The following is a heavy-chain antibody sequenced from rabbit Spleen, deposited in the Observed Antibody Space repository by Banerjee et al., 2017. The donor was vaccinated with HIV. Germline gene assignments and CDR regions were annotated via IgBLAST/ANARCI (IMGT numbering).Heavy chain of an antibody. CDR1: GFDFSSRYY. Sequence: QEQLVESGGGLVQPEASLTVTCKASGFDFSSRYYMCWVRQAPGKGLEWIACIVAGSSGDTYYANWAKGRFTISKTSSTTVTLQMTSLTAADTATYFCARDGAGGSYFALWGPGTLVTVS. D-gene: IGHD8-1*01. CDR3: ARDGAGGSYFAL. CDR2: IVAGSSGDT. J-gene: IGHJ4*01. V-gene: IGHV1S45*01.